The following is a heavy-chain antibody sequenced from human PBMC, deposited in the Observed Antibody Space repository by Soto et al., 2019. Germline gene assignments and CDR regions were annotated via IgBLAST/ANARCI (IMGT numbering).Heavy chain of an antibody. V-gene: IGHV4-39*01. CDR1: GGSISSSSYY. Sequence: SETLSLTCTVSGGSISSSSYYWGWIRQPPGKGLEWIGRIYDSGSTYYNPSIKSRVTISVDTSKNQFSQKVSSVTASDTAVYYCASRGSPYDFWSGYYGPGRFDPWGQGTLVTVSS. CDR3: ASRGSPYDFWSGYYGPGRFDP. D-gene: IGHD3-3*01. CDR2: IYDSGST. J-gene: IGHJ5*02.